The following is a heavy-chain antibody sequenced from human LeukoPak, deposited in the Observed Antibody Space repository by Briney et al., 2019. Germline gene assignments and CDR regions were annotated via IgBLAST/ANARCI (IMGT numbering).Heavy chain of an antibody. D-gene: IGHD1-26*01. Sequence: GGSLRLSCAASGFTFSSYGMHWVRQAPGKGLEWVAFIRYDGGNKYYADSVKGRFTISRDNSKNTLYLQMNSLRAEDTAVYYCAKSSGSYLFDYWGQGTLVTVSS. CDR1: GFTFSSYG. V-gene: IGHV3-30*02. CDR2: IRYDGGNK. CDR3: AKSSGSYLFDY. J-gene: IGHJ4*02.